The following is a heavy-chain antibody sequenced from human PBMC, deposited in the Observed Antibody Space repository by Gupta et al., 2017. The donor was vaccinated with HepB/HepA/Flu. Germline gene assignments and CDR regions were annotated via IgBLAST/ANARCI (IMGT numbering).Heavy chain of an antibody. V-gene: IGHV2-5*02. Sequence: QITLKESGPTLVKPTQTLTLTCTFSGFSLSTSGVGVGWIRQPPGKALEWLALIYWDDDKRYSPSLKSRLTITKDTSKNQVVLTMTNMDPVDTATYXCAHRDYYXSSGRFSGGWFDPWGQGTLVTVSS. CDR2: IYWDDDK. D-gene: IGHD3-22*01. J-gene: IGHJ5*02. CDR1: GFSLSTSGVG. CDR3: AHRDYYXSSGRFSGGWFDP.